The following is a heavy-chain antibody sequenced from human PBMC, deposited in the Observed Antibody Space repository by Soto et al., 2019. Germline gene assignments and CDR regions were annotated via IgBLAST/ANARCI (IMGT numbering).Heavy chain of an antibody. CDR3: AIGYCSGGSCYSGAQIYYYGMDV. CDR1: GYTFTGCY. J-gene: IGHJ6*01. CDR2: INPNSGGT. Sequence: RASVKVSCKASGYTFTGCYMHWVRQAPGQGLEWMGWINPNSGGTNYAQKFQGRVTMTRDTSISTAYMELSRLRSDDTAVYYCAIGYCSGGSCYSGAQIYYYGMDVWGQGTTVTVSS. V-gene: IGHV1-2*02. D-gene: IGHD2-15*01.